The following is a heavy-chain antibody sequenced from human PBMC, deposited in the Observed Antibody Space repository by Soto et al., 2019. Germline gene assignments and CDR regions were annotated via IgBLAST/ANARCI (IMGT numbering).Heavy chain of an antibody. Sequence: SETLSLTCTVSGGSISSGGYYWSWIRQHPGKGLEWIGYIYYSGSTYYNPSLKSRVTISVDTSKNQFPLKLSSVTAADTAVYYCARGVRSYYDSSGFFDYWGQGTLVTVSS. D-gene: IGHD3-22*01. CDR2: IYYSGST. CDR1: GGSISSGGYY. J-gene: IGHJ4*02. CDR3: ARGVRSYYDSSGFFDY. V-gene: IGHV4-31*03.